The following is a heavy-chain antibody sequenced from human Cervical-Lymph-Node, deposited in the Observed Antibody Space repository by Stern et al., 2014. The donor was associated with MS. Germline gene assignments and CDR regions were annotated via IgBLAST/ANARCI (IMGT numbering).Heavy chain of an antibody. CDR1: VGSISSGRYY. J-gene: IGHJ4*02. CDR3: ARSDRLWGSFDY. CDR2: SHYSGIT. V-gene: IGHV4-31*03. D-gene: IGHD3-16*01. Sequence: QLQLQESGPGLVKPSQNLSLTCTVSVGSISSGRYYCRWIRQHPGKGLEWIAYSHYSGITYYNPSLKSRVTISVDTSNNQFSLKLSSVTGADTALYYCARSDRLWGSFDYWGQGTLVTVSS.